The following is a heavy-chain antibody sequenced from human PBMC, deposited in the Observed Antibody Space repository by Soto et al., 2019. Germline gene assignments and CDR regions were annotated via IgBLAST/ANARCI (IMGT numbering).Heavy chain of an antibody. Sequence: QVQLVQSGAEVQQPGSSVKVSCKASVGTFSSYAISWVRQAPGQGLEWMGGIIPIFGTANYAQKFQGRVTITADESKSTAYMELSSLRSEDTAVYYCARDRDPVWFGGCYFYYGMDVWGQWTTVTVSS. CDR2: IIPIFGTA. V-gene: IGHV1-69*01. D-gene: IGHD3-10*01. J-gene: IGHJ6*02. CDR3: ARDRDPVWFGGCYFYYGMDV. CDR1: VGTFSSYA.